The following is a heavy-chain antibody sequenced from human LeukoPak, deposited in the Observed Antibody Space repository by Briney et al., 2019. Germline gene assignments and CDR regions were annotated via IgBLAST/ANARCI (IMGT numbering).Heavy chain of an antibody. CDR1: GFTFTIFG. CDR2: ITSSSSYI. D-gene: IGHD6-19*01. J-gene: IGHJ4*02. Sequence: PGGSLRLSCAASGFTFTIFGLNWVRQAPGKGPEWVSSITSSSSYIYYADSVKGRFTISRDNAKNSLYLQMNSLRADDTAVYYCARDAGSSGWYALGYWGQGTLVTVSS. V-gene: IGHV3-21*06. CDR3: ARDAGSSGWYALGY.